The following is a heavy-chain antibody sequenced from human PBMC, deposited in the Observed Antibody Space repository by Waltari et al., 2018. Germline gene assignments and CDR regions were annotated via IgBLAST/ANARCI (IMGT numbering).Heavy chain of an antibody. CDR1: GGSISSGGYY. CDR2: ISYSGGT. D-gene: IGHD3-22*01. CDR3: ARDPWRYYYDSSGYQGFDY. Sequence: QVQLQESGPGLVKPSQTLSLTCTVSGGSISSGGYYWSWIRQQPGKGLEWIGYISYSGGTCSNPSLKIRVTISADTAKNQFSLKLIAVTAADTAVYYCARDPWRYYYDSSGYQGFDYWGQGTLVTVSS. J-gene: IGHJ4*02. V-gene: IGHV4-31*03.